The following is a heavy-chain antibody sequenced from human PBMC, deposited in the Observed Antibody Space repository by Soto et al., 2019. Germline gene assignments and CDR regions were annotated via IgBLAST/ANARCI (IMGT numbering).Heavy chain of an antibody. D-gene: IGHD2-2*01. CDR2: VYYSGSS. J-gene: IGHJ5*02. V-gene: IGHV4-31*03. CDR1: GDSISGGASF. Sequence: PSETLSPTCTVSGDSISGGASFWSWIRQPPGKGLEWIANVYYSGSSYYNPSLKSRLTISVDTTKNQFSLQLKSMTAADTAVYYCAKLSCTSSTCYFPGWFDPWGQGTLVTVSS. CDR3: AKLSCTSSTCYFPGWFDP.